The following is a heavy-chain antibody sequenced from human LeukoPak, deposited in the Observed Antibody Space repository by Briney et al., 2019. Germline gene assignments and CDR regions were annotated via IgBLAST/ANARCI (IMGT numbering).Heavy chain of an antibody. Sequence: TSVKVSCKASGYTFTAYYMHWVRQAPGQGLEWMGWIDSKNGDTKYAQKFQSRLTISRDTSIGMAYMQLRSLISDDTAVYYCARGVGSGWYGGYWGQGTLVTVSS. V-gene: IGHV1-2*02. J-gene: IGHJ4*02. CDR1: GYTFTAYY. CDR2: IDSKNGDT. D-gene: IGHD6-19*01. CDR3: ARGVGSGWYGGY.